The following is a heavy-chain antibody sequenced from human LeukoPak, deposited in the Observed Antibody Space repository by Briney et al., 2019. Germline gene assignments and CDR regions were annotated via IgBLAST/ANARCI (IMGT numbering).Heavy chain of an antibody. CDR1: GFTFTSYA. D-gene: IGHD3-22*01. V-gene: IGHV3-48*03. J-gene: IGHJ4*02. CDR3: ARVDSSGYFYWPDY. CDR2: ISSSGTTK. Sequence: PGGSLRLSCAASGFTFTSYAMSWVRQAPGKGLEWVSFISSSGTTKYYADSVKGRFTISRDNAKNSLYLQMNSLRAEDTAVYYCARVDSSGYFYWPDYWGQGTLVTVSA.